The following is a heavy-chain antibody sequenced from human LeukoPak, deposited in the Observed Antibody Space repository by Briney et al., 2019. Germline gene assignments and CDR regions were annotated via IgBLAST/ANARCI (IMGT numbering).Heavy chain of an antibody. J-gene: IGHJ5*02. V-gene: IGHV1-24*01. CDR2: FDPEDGET. Sequence: GASVKVSCKVSGYTLTELSMHWARQAPGKGLEWMGGFDPEDGETIYAQKFQGRVTMTEDTSTDTAYMELSSLRSEDTAVYYCATVGGGYSYGYWFDPWGQGTLVTVSS. CDR1: GYTLTELS. D-gene: IGHD5-18*01. CDR3: ATVGGGYSYGYWFDP.